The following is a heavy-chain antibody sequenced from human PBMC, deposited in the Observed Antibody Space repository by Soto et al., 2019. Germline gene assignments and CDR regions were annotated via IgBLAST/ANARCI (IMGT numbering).Heavy chain of an antibody. CDR3: ARAYGDYVPRNDY. V-gene: IGHV3-48*01. Sequence: EVQLVESGGGLIQPGGSLRLSCAASGFTFSSYSMNWVRQAPGKGLEWISYISSSDINIYYADSVKGRFTISRDIAKNSLYLQLNSLRAEDTAVYYCARAYGDYVPRNDYWGQGTLVTVSS. J-gene: IGHJ4*02. CDR2: ISSSDINI. CDR1: GFTFSSYS. D-gene: IGHD4-17*01.